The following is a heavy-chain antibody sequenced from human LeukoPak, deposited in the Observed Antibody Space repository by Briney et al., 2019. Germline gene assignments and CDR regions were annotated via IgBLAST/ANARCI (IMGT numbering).Heavy chain of an antibody. CDR1: GGSISNYY. J-gene: IGHJ4*02. Sequence: PSETLSDTCTVSGGSISNYYWSWIRQPPGKGLEWIGYIYYSGSTDYNPSLKSRVTISVDTSENHFSLMLTFVTAADTAVYYCARSPSREGYNNLILFENWGQGTLVTVSS. CDR2: IYYSGST. CDR3: ARSPSREGYNNLILFEN. D-gene: IGHD5-24*01. V-gene: IGHV4-59*08.